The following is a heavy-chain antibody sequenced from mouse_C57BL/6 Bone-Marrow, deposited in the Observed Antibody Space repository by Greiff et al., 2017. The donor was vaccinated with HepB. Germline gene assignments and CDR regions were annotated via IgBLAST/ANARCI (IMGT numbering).Heavy chain of an antibody. CDR1: GFNIKDDY. V-gene: IGHV14-4*01. CDR2: IDPENGDT. J-gene: IGHJ1*03. Sequence: VQLQQSGAELVRPGASVKLSCTASGFNIKDDYMHWVKQRPEQGLEWIGWIDPENGDTEYASKFQGKATITADTSSNTAYLQLSSLTSEDTAVYYCTNYSGSRFYWYFDVWGTGTTVTVSS. D-gene: IGHD1-1*01. CDR3: TNYSGSRFYWYFDV.